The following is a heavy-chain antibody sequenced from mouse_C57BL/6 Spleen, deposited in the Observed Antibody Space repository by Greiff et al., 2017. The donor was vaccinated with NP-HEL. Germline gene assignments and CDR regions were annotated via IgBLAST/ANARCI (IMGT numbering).Heavy chain of an antibody. CDR2: IYPGNSDT. V-gene: IGHV1-5*01. CDR1: GYTFTSYW. D-gene: IGHD2-1*01. J-gene: IGHJ2*01. CDR3: TRSPLYYGNYGGHFDY. Sequence: EVQLQQSGTVLARPGASVKMSCKTSGYTFTSYWMHWVKQRPGQGLEWIGAIYPGNSDTSYNQKFKGKAKLTAVTSASTAYMELSSLTNEDSAVYYCTRSPLYYGNYGGHFDYWGQGTTLTVSS.